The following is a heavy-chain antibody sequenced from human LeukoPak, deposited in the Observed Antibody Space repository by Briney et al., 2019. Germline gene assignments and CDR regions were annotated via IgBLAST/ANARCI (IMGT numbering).Heavy chain of an antibody. Sequence: GGSLRLSCAASGFTVSSDYMSWVRQAPGKGLEWVSVIYSGGNTYYTDSVKGRFTISRDNSKNTLYLQMNSLRAEDTAIYYCAREEIVGTTWNWGQGALVTVSS. D-gene: IGHD1-26*01. CDR2: IYSGGNT. CDR3: AREEIVGTTWN. V-gene: IGHV3-66*01. CDR1: GFTVSSDY. J-gene: IGHJ4*02.